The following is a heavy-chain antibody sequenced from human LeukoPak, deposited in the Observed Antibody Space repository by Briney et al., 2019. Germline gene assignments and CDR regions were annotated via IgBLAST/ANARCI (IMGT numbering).Heavy chain of an antibody. CDR1: GYTLTELS. D-gene: IGHD3-10*01. CDR3: ATGGSGSYQRVYYFDY. V-gene: IGHV1-24*01. CDR2: FDPEDGET. Sequence: ASVKVSCKVSGYTLTELSMHWVRQAPGKGLEWMGGFDPEDGETIYAQKFQGRVTMTEDTSTDTAYMELSSLRSEDTAVYYCATGGSGSYQRVYYFDYWGQGTLVTVSS. J-gene: IGHJ4*02.